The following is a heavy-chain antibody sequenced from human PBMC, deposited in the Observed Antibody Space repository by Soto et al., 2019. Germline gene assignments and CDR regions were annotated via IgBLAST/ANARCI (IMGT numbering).Heavy chain of an antibody. CDR3: AKLGTRGSYLFDY. V-gene: IGHV3-23*01. CDR2: ISGSGGST. D-gene: IGHD1-26*01. J-gene: IGHJ4*02. Sequence: GGSLRLSCAASGFTFSSYAMSWVRQAPGKGLEWVSAISGSGGSTYYADSVKGRFTISRDNSKNTLYLQMNSLRAEDTAVYYGAKLGTRGSYLFDYWGQGTLVTVSS. CDR1: GFTFSSYA.